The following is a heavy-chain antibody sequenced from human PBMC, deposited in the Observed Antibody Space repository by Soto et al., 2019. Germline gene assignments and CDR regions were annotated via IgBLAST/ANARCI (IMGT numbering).Heavy chain of an antibody. D-gene: IGHD3-22*01. Sequence: QIQLVQSGAEWRKPGASVKVSCKASGHSCSFYGINWVRQSPGQGLAWMGWINPSDGNRNFAQKFEDRVTMTTATSTNTVFLELRSLKSYDTAIYYCARDRLRGYDSSGFYSWGQGTMVTVSS. CDR3: ARDRLRGYDSSGFYS. J-gene: IGHJ4*02. CDR2: INPSDGNR. V-gene: IGHV1-18*01. CDR1: GHSCSFYG.